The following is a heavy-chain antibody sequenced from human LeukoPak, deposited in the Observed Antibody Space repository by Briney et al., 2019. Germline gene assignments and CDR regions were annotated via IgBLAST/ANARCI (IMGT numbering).Heavy chain of an antibody. Sequence: PSQTLSLTCTVSGGSISSGDYYWSWIRQPPGKGLEWIGYIYYSGSTYYNPSLKSRVTISVDTSKNQFSLKLSSVTAADTAVYYCARQADIAVAGSVGYYMDVWGKGTTVTVSS. V-gene: IGHV4-30-4*08. CDR2: IYYSGST. CDR3: ARQADIAVAGSVGYYMDV. CDR1: GGSISSGDYY. J-gene: IGHJ6*03. D-gene: IGHD6-19*01.